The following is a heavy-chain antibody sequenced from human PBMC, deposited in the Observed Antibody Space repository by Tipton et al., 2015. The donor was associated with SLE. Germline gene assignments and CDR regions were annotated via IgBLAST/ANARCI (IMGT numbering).Heavy chain of an antibody. V-gene: IGHV3-23*03. Sequence: SLRLSCAASGFTSRSYAMTWVRQAPGKGLEWVSVIYSGGRRIHYADSVKGRFTLSRDDSRNTLSLQMNSLRAEDTAVYYCARDRYRSSTLCDYWGQGTLVTVSS. CDR2: IYSGGRRI. CDR1: GFTSRSYA. CDR3: ARDRYRSSTLCDY. J-gene: IGHJ4*02. D-gene: IGHD6-6*01.